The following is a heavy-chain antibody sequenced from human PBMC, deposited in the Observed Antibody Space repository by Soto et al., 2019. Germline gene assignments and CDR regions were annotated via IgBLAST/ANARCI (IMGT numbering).Heavy chain of an antibody. CDR1: GFTFSNAW. CDR3: TKVYDFWIDLPKSFQH. Sequence: GGSLRLSCAASGFTFSNAWMNWVRQAPGKGLEWVGRIKSKTDGGTTDYAAPVKGRFTISRDDSKNTLYLQMNSLKTEDTAVYYCTKVYDFWIDLPKSFQHGGKGPLAT. J-gene: IGHJ1*01. D-gene: IGHD3-3*01. V-gene: IGHV3-15*07. CDR2: IKSKTDGGTT.